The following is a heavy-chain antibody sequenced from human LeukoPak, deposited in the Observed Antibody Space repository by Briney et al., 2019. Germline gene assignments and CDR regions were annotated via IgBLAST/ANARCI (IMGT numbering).Heavy chain of an antibody. D-gene: IGHD6-13*01. J-gene: IGHJ5*02. CDR1: GYTFTSYA. CDR3: ARAKRSSSWYNWFDP. CDR2: INAGNGNT. Sequence: ASVKVSCKASGYTFTSYAMHWVRQAPGQRLEWMGWINAGNGNTKYSQKFQGRVTITRDTSASTAYMELSSLRSEDTAVYYCARAKRSSSWYNWFDPWGQGTLVTVSS. V-gene: IGHV1-3*01.